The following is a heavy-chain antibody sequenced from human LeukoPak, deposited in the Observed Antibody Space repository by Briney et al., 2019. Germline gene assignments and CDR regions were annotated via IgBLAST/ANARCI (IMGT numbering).Heavy chain of an antibody. CDR3: ARHIGLTTRYFDY. J-gene: IGHJ4*02. CDR2: IYSGDSDT. D-gene: IGHD4/OR15-4a*01. V-gene: IGHV5-51*01. CDR1: GYSFTTYW. Sequence: GESLKISCKGSGYSFTTYWIGWVRQMPGKGLEWMGMIYSGDSDTRYSPSFQGHVTISADTSITTAYLQLSSLKASDTAMYYCARHIGLTTRYFDYWGQGTLVTVSS.